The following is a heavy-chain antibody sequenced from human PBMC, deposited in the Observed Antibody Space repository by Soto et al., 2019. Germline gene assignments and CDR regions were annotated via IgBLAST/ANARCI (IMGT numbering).Heavy chain of an antibody. V-gene: IGHV3-49*03. CDR2: IRSKAYGGTT. D-gene: IGHD2-2*01. J-gene: IGHJ6*02. Sequence: PGGSLRLSCTASGFTFGDYAMSWFRQAPGKGLEWVGFIRSKAYGGTTEYAASVKGRFAISRDDSKSIAYLQMNSLKTEDTAVYYCTRDVPAAARYYYYGMDVWGQGTTGTVSS. CDR3: TRDVPAAARYYYYGMDV. CDR1: GFTFGDYA.